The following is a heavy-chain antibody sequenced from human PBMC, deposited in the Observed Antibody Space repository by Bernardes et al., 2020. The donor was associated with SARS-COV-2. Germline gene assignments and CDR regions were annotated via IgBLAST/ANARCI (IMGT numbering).Heavy chain of an antibody. D-gene: IGHD5-18*01. CDR1: GFTFSSYS. Sequence: VALRRSCAASGFTFSSYSMNWVRQAPGKGLEWVSSISSSSSYIYYADSVKGRFTISRDNAKNSLYLQMNSLRAEDTAVYYCARDSGISGYSYGYVTNWFDPWGQGTLVTVSS. CDR2: ISSSSSYI. J-gene: IGHJ5*02. V-gene: IGHV3-21*01. CDR3: ARDSGISGYSYGYVTNWFDP.